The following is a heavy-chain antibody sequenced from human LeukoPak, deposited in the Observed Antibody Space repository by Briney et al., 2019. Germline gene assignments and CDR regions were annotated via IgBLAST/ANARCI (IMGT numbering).Heavy chain of an antibody. D-gene: IGHD3-22*01. V-gene: IGHV4-59*08. CDR3: ARHRDYYDT. CDR2: IYSSGSA. CDR1: GASMTNYY. J-gene: IGHJ4*01. Sequence: PSETLSLTCTVSGASMTNYYWSWIRKPPGKGLEWIGYIYSSGSANYNPSLKSRVIISGDTSKNQISLNLTSVTAADTALYFCARHRDYYDTWGHGTLVTVSS.